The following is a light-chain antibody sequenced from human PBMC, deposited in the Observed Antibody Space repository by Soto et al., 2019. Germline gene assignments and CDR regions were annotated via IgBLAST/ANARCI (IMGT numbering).Light chain of an antibody. CDR2: EVT. CDR3: SSFTGASTI. J-gene: IGLJ1*01. CDR1: SIDVGGYNY. Sequence: QSVLTQPPSASGSPGQSVTISCTGTSIDVGGYNYVSWYQQHPGKAPKLVIYEVTKRPSGVPDRFSGSKSGNTASLTVSGLQAEDEADYYCSSFTGASTIFGTGTKVTVL. V-gene: IGLV2-8*01.